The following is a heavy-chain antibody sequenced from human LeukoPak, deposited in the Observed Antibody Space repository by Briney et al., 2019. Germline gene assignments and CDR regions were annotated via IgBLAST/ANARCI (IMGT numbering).Heavy chain of an antibody. D-gene: IGHD1-7*01. CDR3: ARDLNWNYGGPHF. V-gene: IGHV3-11*04. CDR1: GFSISDYY. Sequence: PGGSLRLFCAASGFSISDYYMLWIRLAPGGGLECVSYMSDTGMTLKYADSAKGRFTISRDTAKNSLYLQMNSLRVKDTAVYYCARDLNWNYGGPHFWGQGTLVTVSS. J-gene: IGHJ4*02. CDR2: MSDTGMTL.